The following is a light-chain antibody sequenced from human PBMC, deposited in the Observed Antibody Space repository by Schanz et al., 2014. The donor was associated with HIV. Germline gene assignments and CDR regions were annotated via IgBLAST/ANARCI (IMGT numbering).Light chain of an antibody. CDR3: QQYGSSPWT. CDR2: SAS. CDR1: QTVSSNS. Sequence: EIVLTQSPVILSLSPGERATLSCRASQTVSSNSLGWYQQKRGQVPRLLIYSASRRANGIPDRFSGSGSGTDFTLTISRLEPEDFAVYYCQQYGSSPWTFGQGTKVEIK. V-gene: IGKV3-20*01. J-gene: IGKJ1*01.